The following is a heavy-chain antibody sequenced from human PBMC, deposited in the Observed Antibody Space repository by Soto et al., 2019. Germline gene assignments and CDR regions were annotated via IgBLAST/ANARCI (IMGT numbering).Heavy chain of an antibody. CDR2: ISGSGGST. J-gene: IGHJ4*02. D-gene: IGHD6-19*01. CDR1: GFTFSSYA. CDR3: AKSSGWFHPFDY. Sequence: GGSLRLSCAASGFTFSSYALSWVRQAPGKGLEWVSVISGSGGSTYYAESVKGRFTISRDNSKNTLYLQMNSLRADDTAVYYCAKSSGWFHPFDYWGQGTLVTVS. V-gene: IGHV3-23*01.